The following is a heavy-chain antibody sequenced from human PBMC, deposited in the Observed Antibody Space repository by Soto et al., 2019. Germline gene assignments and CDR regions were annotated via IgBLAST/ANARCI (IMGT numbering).Heavy chain of an antibody. CDR1: GYYSTSYW. Sequence: GESLKISCRGSGYYSTSYWIAWVRQMSGKGLEWLGSVYVSDSETKYSPPFQGQVTISADESTNTAYLQWSSLKASDTAMYYCARPSSYCSSTSCDDYYYYGMDVWGQGTTVTVSS. V-gene: IGHV5-51*01. CDR2: VYVSDSET. D-gene: IGHD2-2*01. CDR3: ARPSSYCSSTSCDDYYYYGMDV. J-gene: IGHJ6*02.